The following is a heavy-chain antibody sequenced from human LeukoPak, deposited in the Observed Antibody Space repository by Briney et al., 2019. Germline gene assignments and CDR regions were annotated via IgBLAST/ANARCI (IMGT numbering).Heavy chain of an antibody. CDR2: IRYDGSNK. CDR3: AKDYWDYCTNGVCPVDY. Sequence: GGSLRLSCAASGFTFSSYGMHWVRQAPGKGLEWVAFIRYDGSNKYYADSVKGRFTISRDNSKNTLYLQMNSLRAEDTAVYYCAKDYWDYCTNGVCPVDYWGQGTLVTVSS. D-gene: IGHD2-8*01. J-gene: IGHJ4*02. CDR1: GFTFSSYG. V-gene: IGHV3-30*02.